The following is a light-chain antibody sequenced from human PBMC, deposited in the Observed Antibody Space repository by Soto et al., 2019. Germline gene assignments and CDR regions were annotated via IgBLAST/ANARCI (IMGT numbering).Light chain of an antibody. V-gene: IGKV1-5*01. CDR3: QQYRGT. Sequence: DIQMNQSPSTLSASVGDRVTISCRASQSISSWLAWYQQKPGKAPRLLIYDASSLESGVPSRFSGSGSGTEFTLTISSLQPDDFATYYCQQYRGTFGQGTKVDIK. CDR1: QSISSW. J-gene: IGKJ1*01. CDR2: DAS.